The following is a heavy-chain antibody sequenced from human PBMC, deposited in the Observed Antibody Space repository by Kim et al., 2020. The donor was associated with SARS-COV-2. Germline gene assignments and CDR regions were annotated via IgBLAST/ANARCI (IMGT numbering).Heavy chain of an antibody. V-gene: IGHV3-48*02. Sequence: DSGKGRFTISRDNARNSLYLQRNNLRDEDTAAYYCARVVGATIVGSGFDSWGQGTLVTVSS. D-gene: IGHD5-12*01. J-gene: IGHJ5*01. CDR3: ARVVGATIVGSGFDS.